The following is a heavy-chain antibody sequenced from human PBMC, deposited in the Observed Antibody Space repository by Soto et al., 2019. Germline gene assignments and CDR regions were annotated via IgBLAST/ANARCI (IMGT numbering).Heavy chain of an antibody. D-gene: IGHD2-15*01. CDR3: ATDGGA. CDR1: GFTFTYAW. V-gene: IGHV3-15*07. J-gene: IGHJ5*02. Sequence: EVQLVESGGGLVKPGGSLTLSCAASGFTFTYAWMNWVRQAPGTGLEWVGRIKSKTAGGTTYYTAPVKGRFTISRDESKNTLFLQMNSLKAEDTAVYYCATDGGAWGQGTLVTVSS. CDR2: IKSKTAGGTT.